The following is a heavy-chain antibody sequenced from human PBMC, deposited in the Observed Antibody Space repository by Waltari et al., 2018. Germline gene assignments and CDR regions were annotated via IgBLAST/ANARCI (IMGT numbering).Heavy chain of an antibody. CDR1: GGSISSGSYY. CDR3: ATASRAAFDI. J-gene: IGHJ3*02. Sequence: QVQLQESGPGLVKPSQTMSLTCTVSGGSISSGSYYWSWIRQPAGKGLEWIGYISTSGSNNYNPSRKRRVTISVATSKNQFSLKLSSVTAADTAVYYCATASRAAFDIWGQGTMVTVSS. V-gene: IGHV4-61*09. CDR2: ISTSGSN.